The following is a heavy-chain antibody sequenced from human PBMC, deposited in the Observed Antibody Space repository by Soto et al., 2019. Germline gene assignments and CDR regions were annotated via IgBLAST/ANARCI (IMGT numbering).Heavy chain of an antibody. CDR1: GGTFSNYP. J-gene: IGHJ2*01. CDR2: IIPIFGTV. CDR3: ARGNHRWLRLWHFDL. Sequence: QVQLVQSGAEVKKPGSSVKVSCKASGGTFSNYPISWVRQAPGQGLEWMGGIIPIFGTVNYAQKFQGRVTITADESRSRAYMELSSLRSEDTAVYYCARGNHRWLRLWHFDLWGRGTLVTVSS. V-gene: IGHV1-69*12. D-gene: IGHD5-12*01.